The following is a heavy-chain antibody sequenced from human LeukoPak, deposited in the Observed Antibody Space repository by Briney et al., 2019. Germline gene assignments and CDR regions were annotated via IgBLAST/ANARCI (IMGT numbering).Heavy chain of an antibody. Sequence: SETLSLTCTVSGGSISSYYWSWIRQPPGKGLEWIGYIYYSGSTNYNPSLKSRVTISVDTSKNQFSLKLSSVTAADTAVYYCAGGYYGSGSYYQAYYYYGMDVWGQGTTVTVSS. CDR2: IYYSGST. J-gene: IGHJ6*02. V-gene: IGHV4-59*01. CDR3: AGGYYGSGSYYQAYYYYGMDV. CDR1: GGSISSYY. D-gene: IGHD3-10*01.